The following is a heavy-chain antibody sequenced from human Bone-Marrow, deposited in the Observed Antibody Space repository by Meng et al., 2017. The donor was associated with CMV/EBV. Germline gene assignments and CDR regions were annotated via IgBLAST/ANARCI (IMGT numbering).Heavy chain of an antibody. Sequence: EVQLLESXGGLVQPGXSLRLSXSASGFTFSSYAMSWVRQAPGKGLEWVSAISGSGGSTYYADSVKGRFTISRDNSKNTLYLQMNSLRAEDTAVYYCANLPSYYYDSSGYFDYWGQGTLVTVSS. CDR3: ANLPSYYYDSSGYFDY. CDR2: ISGSGGST. CDR1: GFTFSSYA. D-gene: IGHD3-22*01. V-gene: IGHV3-23*01. J-gene: IGHJ4*02.